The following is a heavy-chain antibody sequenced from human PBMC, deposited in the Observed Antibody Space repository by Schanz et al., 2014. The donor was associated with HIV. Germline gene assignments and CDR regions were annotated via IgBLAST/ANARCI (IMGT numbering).Heavy chain of an antibody. D-gene: IGHD2-21*02. CDR2: ISSSSGYI. Sequence: EVQLMESGGGLVKPGGSLSLSCAAGGFTSSDYTMNWVLQAPGKGLEWVSSISSSSGYIRYADSVRGRFTISRDNAKNSLDLQMNSLSVEDTAVYYCVRGDPIGSFWGQGTLVTVSS. J-gene: IGHJ4*02. CDR3: VRGDPIGSF. CDR1: GFTSSDYT. V-gene: IGHV3-21*01.